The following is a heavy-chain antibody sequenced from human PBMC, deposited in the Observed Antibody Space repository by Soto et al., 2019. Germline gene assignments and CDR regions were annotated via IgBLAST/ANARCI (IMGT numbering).Heavy chain of an antibody. CDR2: ISAYNGNT. D-gene: IGHD5-12*01. CDR3: ARGMTDIVARYLVY. J-gene: IGHJ4*02. Sequence: ASVKVSCKASGYTFTSYGISWVRQAPGQGLEWMGWISAYNGNTNYAQKLQGRVTMTTDTSTSTVYMELRSLRSDDTAVYYCARGMTDIVARYLVYWGQGDLVTVSS. CDR1: GYTFTSYG. V-gene: IGHV1-18*04.